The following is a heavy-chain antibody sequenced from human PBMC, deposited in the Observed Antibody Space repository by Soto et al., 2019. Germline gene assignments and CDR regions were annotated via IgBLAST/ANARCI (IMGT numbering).Heavy chain of an antibody. Sequence: SETLSLTCTVSGGSISSYYWSWIRQPPGKGLEWIGYIYYSGSTNYNPSLKSRVTISVDTSKNQFSLKLSSVTAADTAVYYCARGLASSSWDPNWFDPWGQGTLVAVSS. V-gene: IGHV4-59*01. J-gene: IGHJ5*02. CDR2: IYYSGST. CDR1: GGSISSYY. CDR3: ARGLASSSWDPNWFDP. D-gene: IGHD6-13*01.